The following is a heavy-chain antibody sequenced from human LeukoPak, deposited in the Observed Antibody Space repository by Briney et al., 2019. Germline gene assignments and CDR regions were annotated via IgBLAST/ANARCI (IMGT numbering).Heavy chain of an antibody. D-gene: IGHD5-12*01. V-gene: IGHV3-48*03. Sequence: GVLRLSCAASEFTFSSYEMNWVRQAPGKGLEWVSYISSSGSTIYYADSVKGRFTISRDNAKNSLYLQMNSLRAEDTAVYYCARDLAVSGYDFPDAFDYWGQGTLVTVSS. CDR3: ARDLAVSGYDFPDAFDY. CDR2: ISSSGSTI. J-gene: IGHJ4*02. CDR1: EFTFSSYE.